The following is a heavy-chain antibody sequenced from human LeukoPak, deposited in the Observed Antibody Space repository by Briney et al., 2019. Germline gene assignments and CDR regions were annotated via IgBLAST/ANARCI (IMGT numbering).Heavy chain of an antibody. CDR1: GYSISSGYY. V-gene: IGHV4-38-2*01. J-gene: IGHJ3*02. D-gene: IGHD4-17*01. CDR2: IYHSGST. Sequence: SETLSLTCAVSGYSISSGYYWGWIRQPPGKGLEWIGSIYHSGSTYYNPSLKSRVTISVDTSKNQFSLKLSSVTAADTAVYYCARRGDYGDYIDAFDIWGQGTMVTVSS. CDR3: ARRGDYGDYIDAFDI.